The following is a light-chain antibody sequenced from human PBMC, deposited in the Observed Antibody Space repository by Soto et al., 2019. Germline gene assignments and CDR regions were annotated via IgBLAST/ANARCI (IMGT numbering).Light chain of an antibody. CDR1: QSISSW. V-gene: IGKV1-5*01. CDR2: DVS. CDR3: QQYTNYPWT. J-gene: IGKJ1*01. Sequence: DIQMTQSPPTLSASVGDRVTITCRASQSISSWLAWYQQRPGKAPNLLIYDVSSLESRVPSRFSGSGSGTEFTLTISSLQPDDFATYYCQQYTNYPWTFGQGTKVDIK.